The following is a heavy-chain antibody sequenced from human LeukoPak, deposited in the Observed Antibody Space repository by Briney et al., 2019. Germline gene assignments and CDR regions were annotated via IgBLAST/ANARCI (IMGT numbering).Heavy chain of an antibody. Sequence: GGSLRLSCAASGFTLSSKYMSWVRQAPGKGLEWVSVIYSGGSTYYADSVKGRFTISRDNSKNTLYLQMNSLRAEDTAVYYCARDRGPAGDYYYYGMDVWGQGTTVTVSS. CDR3: ARDRGPAGDYYYYGMDV. V-gene: IGHV3-53*01. J-gene: IGHJ6*02. CDR2: IYSGGST. D-gene: IGHD6-19*01. CDR1: GFTLSSKY.